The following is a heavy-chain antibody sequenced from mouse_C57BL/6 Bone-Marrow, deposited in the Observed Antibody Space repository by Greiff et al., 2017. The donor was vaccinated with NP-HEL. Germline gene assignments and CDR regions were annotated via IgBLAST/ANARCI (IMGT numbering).Heavy chain of an antibody. J-gene: IGHJ3*01. CDR3: TSWDWFAY. CDR2: IRKKANNHAT. Sequence: DVKLQESGGGLVQPGGSMKLSCAASGFTFSDAWMDWVRQSPEKGLEWVAEIRKKANNHATYYAESVKGRFTISRDDSKSSVYLQMNSLRAEDTGIYYCTSWDWFAYWGQGTLVTVSA. D-gene: IGHD4-1*01. V-gene: IGHV6-6*01. CDR1: GFTFSDAW.